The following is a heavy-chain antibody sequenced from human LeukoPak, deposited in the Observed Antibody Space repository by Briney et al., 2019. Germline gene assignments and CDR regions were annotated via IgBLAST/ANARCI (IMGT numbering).Heavy chain of an antibody. CDR3: AKGQGNDWFDP. V-gene: IGHV3-23*01. CDR1: GFTFSSYA. Sequence: GGSLRLSCAASGFTFSSYAMSWVRRAPGKGLEWDSVITGSGGSTFYADSVEGRFTISRDNSKNTLYLQMNSLRADDTALYYCAKGQGNDWFDPWGQGTLVTVSS. CDR2: ITGSGGST. J-gene: IGHJ5*02. D-gene: IGHD4-23*01.